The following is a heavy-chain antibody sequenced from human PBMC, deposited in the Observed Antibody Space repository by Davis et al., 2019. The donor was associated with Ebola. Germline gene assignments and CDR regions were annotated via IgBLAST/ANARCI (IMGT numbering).Heavy chain of an antibody. CDR3: ARDLGDFWSGYYTNWFDP. D-gene: IGHD3-3*01. V-gene: IGHV1-2*02. Sequence: ASVKVSCKASGYTFTGYYMHWVRQAPGQGLEWMGWINPNSGGTNYAQKFQGRVTMTRDTSISTAYMELRSLRSDDTAVYYCARDLGDFWSGYYTNWFDPWGQGTLVTVSS. CDR2: INPNSGGT. J-gene: IGHJ5*02. CDR1: GYTFTGYY.